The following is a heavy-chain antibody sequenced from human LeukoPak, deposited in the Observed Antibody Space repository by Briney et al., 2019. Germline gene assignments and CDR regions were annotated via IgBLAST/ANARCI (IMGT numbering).Heavy chain of an antibody. CDR3: ARDHCSSTSCYAGYYYGMDV. D-gene: IGHD2-2*01. Sequence: SETLSLTCTVSGASINSNIHYWGWIRQPPGKGLEWIGYIYYSGSTNYNPSLKSRVTISVDTSKNQFSLKLSSVTAADTAVYYCARDHCSSTSCYAGYYYGMDVWGQGTTVTVSS. J-gene: IGHJ6*02. CDR2: IYYSGST. V-gene: IGHV4-61*01. CDR1: GASINSNIHY.